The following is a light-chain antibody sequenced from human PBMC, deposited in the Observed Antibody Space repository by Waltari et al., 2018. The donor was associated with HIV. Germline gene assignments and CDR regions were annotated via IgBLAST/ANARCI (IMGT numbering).Light chain of an antibody. CDR1: SSNIGAGYD. CDR2: GNS. J-gene: IGLJ3*02. V-gene: IGLV1-40*01. Sequence: QSVLTQPPSVSGAPGQRVTISCTGSSSNIGAGYDVQWYQQIPGTAPKLLTYGNSHRPSGVPDRFSGSKSGTSASLAITGLQAEDEADYYCQSYDSSLSVWVFGGGTKLTVL. CDR3: QSYDSSLSVWV.